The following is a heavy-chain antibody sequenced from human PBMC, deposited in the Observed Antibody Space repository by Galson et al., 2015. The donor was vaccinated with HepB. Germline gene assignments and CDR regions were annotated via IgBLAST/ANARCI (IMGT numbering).Heavy chain of an antibody. V-gene: IGHV4-31*03. CDR1: GGSINSGNFY. CDR3: ARGQFSFDY. Sequence: TLSLTCTVSGGSINSGNFYWSWIRQRPGKGLDWIGYIYYIGSTYYNPSLKSRVTMSVDTSMKQFSLKLRSVTAADTAVYYCARGQFSFDYWGQGTLVTVSS. J-gene: IGHJ4*02. D-gene: IGHD5-24*01. CDR2: IYYIGST.